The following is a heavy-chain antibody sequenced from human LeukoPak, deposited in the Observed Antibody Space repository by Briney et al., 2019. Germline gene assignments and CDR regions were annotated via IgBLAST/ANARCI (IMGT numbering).Heavy chain of an antibody. D-gene: IGHD3-10*01. V-gene: IGHV3-23*01. Sequence: GGSLRLSCAASGFTFTNYAINWVRRAPGKGLEWVSTITGSGSATYYADSVKGRFTISRDKSKNTLDLQMNTLRAEDTAVYYCARGSSFFGHYFDYWGQGTLVTVSS. CDR3: ARGSSFFGHYFDY. CDR1: GFTFTNYA. CDR2: ITGSGSAT. J-gene: IGHJ4*02.